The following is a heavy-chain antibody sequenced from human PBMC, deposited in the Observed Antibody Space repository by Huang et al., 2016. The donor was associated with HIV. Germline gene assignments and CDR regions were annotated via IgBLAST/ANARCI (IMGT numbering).Heavy chain of an antibody. Sequence: QVQLQESGPGLVKPSETLSLSCTVSGDSVSSASYYWSWIRQPPGRGLEWIGYIYFSGGTNYNPSLKVRVTIPMGTTKNQFSLRLSSVTAADTPLYYRVSHGSGTADYWGQGTLVTVSS. D-gene: IGHD3-10*01. CDR3: VSHGSGTADY. CDR2: IYFSGGT. J-gene: IGHJ4*02. V-gene: IGHV4-61*01. CDR1: GDSVSSASYY.